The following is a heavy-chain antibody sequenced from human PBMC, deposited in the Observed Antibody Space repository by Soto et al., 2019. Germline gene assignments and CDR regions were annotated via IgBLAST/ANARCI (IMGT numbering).Heavy chain of an antibody. Sequence: SETLSLTCSVSGGPLSDYYWSWIRQPPGKGLEWIGYVYSSGSTNYNSSLESRATISVDSSTNQFSLKLSSVTAADTAVYYCARLKRITIYEVVSAEFYMDGWGKGTTVTVSS. J-gene: IGHJ6*03. D-gene: IGHD3-3*01. CDR2: VYSSGST. CDR3: ARLKRITIYEVVSAEFYMDG. V-gene: IGHV4-59*08. CDR1: GGPLSDYY.